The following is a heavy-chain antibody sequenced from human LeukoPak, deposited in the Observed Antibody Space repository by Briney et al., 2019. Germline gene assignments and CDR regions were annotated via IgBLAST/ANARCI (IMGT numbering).Heavy chain of an antibody. D-gene: IGHD2-2*01. Sequence: ASVKVSCKASGYTFTSYDINWVRQATGQGLEWMGWMNPNSGNTGYAQKFQGRVTMTRNTPISTAYMELSSLRSENTAVYYCARGRYCSTITYYYYGMDVWGQGTTVTVSS. J-gene: IGHJ6*02. CDR2: MNPNSGNT. V-gene: IGHV1-8*01. CDR1: GYTFTSYD. CDR3: ARGRYCSTITYYYYGMDV.